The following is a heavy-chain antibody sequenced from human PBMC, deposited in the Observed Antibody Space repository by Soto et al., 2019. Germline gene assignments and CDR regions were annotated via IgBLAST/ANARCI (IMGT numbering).Heavy chain of an antibody. CDR3: ARDPKTSGGQHWAFNYFDS. D-gene: IGHD7-27*01. CDR1: GFSFSNYN. J-gene: IGHJ4*02. Sequence: EVQLVESGGGLVQPGGSLRLSCVASGFSFSNYNMNWVRQAPGKGLEWVSYITDSSDTVHYADSVRGRFTISRDNAESSLYLQMNSLRDEDTAVYFCARDPKTSGGQHWAFNYFDSWGQGTLVTVSS. V-gene: IGHV3-48*02. CDR2: ITDSSDTV.